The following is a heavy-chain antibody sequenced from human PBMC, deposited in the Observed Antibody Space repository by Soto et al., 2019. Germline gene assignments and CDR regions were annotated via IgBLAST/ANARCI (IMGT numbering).Heavy chain of an antibody. V-gene: IGHV3-21*01. Sequence: PGGSLRLSCAASGFTFSSYSMNWVRQAPGKGLEWVSSISSSSSYIYYADSVKGRFTISRDNAKNSLYLQMNSLRAEDTAVYYCARVWLYGSGSWINAFDIWGQGTMVTVSS. CDR1: GFTFSSYS. CDR2: ISSSSSYI. D-gene: IGHD3-10*01. CDR3: ARVWLYGSGSWINAFDI. J-gene: IGHJ3*02.